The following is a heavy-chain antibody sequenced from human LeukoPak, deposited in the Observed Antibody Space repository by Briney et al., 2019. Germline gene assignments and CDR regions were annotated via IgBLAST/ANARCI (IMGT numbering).Heavy chain of an antibody. V-gene: IGHV3-21*01. Sequence: PGGSLRLSCAASGFTFSSYSMNWVRQAPGKGLDWVSSISSSSNYIYYADSVKGRFTISRDNAKNSLYLQMNNLRAEDTAVYYCARDRAFGVVVSFDYWGQGTLVTVSS. CDR1: GFTFSSYS. CDR3: ARDRAFGVVVSFDY. J-gene: IGHJ4*02. CDR2: ISSSSNYI. D-gene: IGHD3-3*01.